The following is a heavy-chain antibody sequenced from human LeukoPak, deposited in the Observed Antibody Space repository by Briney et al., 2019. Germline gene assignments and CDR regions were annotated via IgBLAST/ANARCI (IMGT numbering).Heavy chain of an antibody. CDR1: GGSISSYY. D-gene: IGHD1-26*01. V-gene: IGHV4-59*12. CDR3: ARDNSGSLPRYNWFDP. J-gene: IGHJ5*02. CDR2: VYYSGST. Sequence: SETLSLTCTVSGGSISSYYWSWIRQPPGKGLEWIGYVYYSGSTNYNPSLKSRVTISVDTSKNQFSLKLSSVTAADTAVYYCARDNSGSLPRYNWFDPWGQGTLVTVSS.